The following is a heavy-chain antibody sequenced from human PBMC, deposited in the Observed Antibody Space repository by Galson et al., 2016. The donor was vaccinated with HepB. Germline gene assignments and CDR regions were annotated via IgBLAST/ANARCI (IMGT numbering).Heavy chain of an antibody. CDR2: ISGRGVGT. J-gene: IGHJ5*02. D-gene: IGHD4-11*01. CDR3: ATSDYDNLGSLGWFDP. Sequence: SLRLSCAASGFTFINYAMSWVRQAPGKGLEWVSSISGRGVGTTYYADSVKGRFTISRDNSKNTLYLQMNSLRVEDTAVYYCATSDYDNLGSLGWFDPWGQGTQVTVAS. V-gene: IGHV3-23*01. CDR1: GFTFINYA.